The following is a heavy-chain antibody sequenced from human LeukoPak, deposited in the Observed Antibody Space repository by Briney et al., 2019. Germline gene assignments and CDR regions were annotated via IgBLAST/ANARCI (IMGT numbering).Heavy chain of an antibody. V-gene: IGHV3-23*01. J-gene: IGHJ4*02. CDR3: AKAGDAWGFNSPLGGRFDY. CDR2: ISGSGAST. Sequence: PGGSLRLSCAASGVTLSSYGMSWVRQVPGKGLEWVSTISGSGASTYNADSVKGRFTISRDNSKNTLYLQMNSLRAEDTAVYYCAKAGDAWGFNSPLGGRFDYWGQGTLVTVSS. CDR1: GVTLSSYG. D-gene: IGHD3-10*01.